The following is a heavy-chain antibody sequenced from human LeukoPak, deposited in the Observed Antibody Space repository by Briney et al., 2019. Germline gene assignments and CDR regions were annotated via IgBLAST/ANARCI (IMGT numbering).Heavy chain of an antibody. J-gene: IGHJ4*02. CDR3: TRDMEYPGAGFDY. D-gene: IGHD3-3*01. CDR1: GGSISSYY. CDR2: IYTSESP. Sequence: SETLSLTCTVSGGSISSYYWSWIRQPAGKGLEWIGRIYTSESPTYNPSLKSRVTMSLDTSKNQFSLKLSSVTAADTAMYYCTRDMEYPGAGFDYWGQGIPVTVSS. V-gene: IGHV4-4*07.